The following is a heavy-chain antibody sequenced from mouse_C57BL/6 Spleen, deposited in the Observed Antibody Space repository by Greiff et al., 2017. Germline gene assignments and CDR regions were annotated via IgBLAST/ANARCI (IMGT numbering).Heavy chain of an antibody. V-gene: IGHV1-80*01. CDR2: IYPGDGDT. J-gene: IGHJ3*01. CDR1: GFALSSSW. CDR3: ARRDGKSFAY. D-gene: IGHD2-1*01. Sequence: VQLQQSGAELVRPGASVKISCTASGFALSSSWMNWVKQRPGQGLEWIGQIYPGDGDTKYNGKFQGKATLTADKSSSTAYMQLSSLTSEDAAVYFSARRDGKSFAYWGQGTLVTVSA.